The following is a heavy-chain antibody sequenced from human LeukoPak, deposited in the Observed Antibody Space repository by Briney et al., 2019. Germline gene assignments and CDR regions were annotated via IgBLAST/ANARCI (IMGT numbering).Heavy chain of an antibody. CDR2: ISYDGSNK. V-gene: IGHV3-30-3*01. Sequence: GGSLRLSCAASGFTFSSYAMHWVRQAPGKGLEWVAVISYDGSNKYYADSVKGRFTISRDNSKNTLYLQMNSLRAEDTAVYYCARGDRYSSGWYYCDYWGQGTLVTVSS. CDR3: ARGDRYSSGWYYCDY. J-gene: IGHJ4*02. D-gene: IGHD6-19*01. CDR1: GFTFSSYA.